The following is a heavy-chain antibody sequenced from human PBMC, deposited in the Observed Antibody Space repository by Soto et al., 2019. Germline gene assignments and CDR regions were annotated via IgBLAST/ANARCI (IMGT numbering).Heavy chain of an antibody. CDR1: GFSLTTSGVG. J-gene: IGHJ5*02. Sequence: QITLKESGPTLVKPTQTLTLTCTFSGFSLTTSGVGVGWIRQPPGKALEWLALIYWDDDKRYSPSLKSRLTVTKDASKIQVLLTMTIMDPADTATYFCPHRTTTVTWWFDPWGQGTLVTVSS. CDR3: PHRTTTVTWWFDP. V-gene: IGHV2-5*02. CDR2: IYWDDDK. D-gene: IGHD4-17*01.